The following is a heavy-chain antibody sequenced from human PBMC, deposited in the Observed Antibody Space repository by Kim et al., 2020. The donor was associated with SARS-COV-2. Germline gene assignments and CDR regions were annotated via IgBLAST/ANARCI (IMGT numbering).Heavy chain of an antibody. CDR1: GFTFSSYD. J-gene: IGHJ6*02. D-gene: IGHD3-10*01. CDR3: ARGEGSGSYYSYYYYGMDV. V-gene: IGHV3-13*01. Sequence: GGSLRLSCAASGFTFSSYDMHWVRQAPGKGLEWVSAIGTAGDTYYPGSVKGRFTISRENAKNSLYLQMNSLRAGDTAVYYCARGEGSGSYYSYYYYGMDVWGQGTTVTVSS. CDR2: IGTAGDT.